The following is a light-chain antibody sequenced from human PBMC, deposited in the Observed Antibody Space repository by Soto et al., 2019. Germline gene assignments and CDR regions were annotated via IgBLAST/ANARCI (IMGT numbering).Light chain of an antibody. CDR3: LLFYSGPRV. V-gene: IGLV7-46*01. CDR2: DTN. CDR1: TGAVTSGHY. J-gene: IGLJ3*02. Sequence: QAVVTQEPSLTVSPGGTVTLTCDSSTGAVTSGHYPYWFHQKPGQAPRTLIYDTNNKHSWTPARFSGSLLGGKAALTLSGAQPEDEAEYYCLLFYSGPRVFGGGTKLTVL.